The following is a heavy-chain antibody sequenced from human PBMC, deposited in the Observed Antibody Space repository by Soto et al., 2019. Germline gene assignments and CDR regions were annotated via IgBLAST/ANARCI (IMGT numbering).Heavy chain of an antibody. J-gene: IGHJ4*02. D-gene: IGHD6-19*01. CDR2: IYYSGST. CDR3: AKGPPHPLPRYSSGWYGYFDY. Sequence: PSETLSLTCTVSGGSVSSGSYYWSWIRQPPGKGLEWIGYIYYSGSTNYNPSLKSRVTISVDTSKNQFSLKLSSVTAADTAVYYCAKGPPHPLPRYSSGWYGYFDYWGQGTLVTAPQ. V-gene: IGHV4-61*01. CDR1: GGSVSSGSYY.